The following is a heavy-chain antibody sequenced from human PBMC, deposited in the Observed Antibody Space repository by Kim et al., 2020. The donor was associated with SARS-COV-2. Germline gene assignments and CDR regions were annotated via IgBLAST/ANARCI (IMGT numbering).Heavy chain of an antibody. D-gene: IGHD6-19*01. CDR2: INHSGST. Sequence: SETLSLTCAVYGGSFSGYYWSWIRQPPGKGLEWIGEINHSGSTNYNPSLKSRVTISVDTSKNQFSLKLSSVTAADTAVYYCARGILVAVAATGVWDYYYYGMDVWGQGTTVTVSS. CDR1: GGSFSGYY. J-gene: IGHJ6*02. CDR3: ARGILVAVAATGVWDYYYYGMDV. V-gene: IGHV4-34*01.